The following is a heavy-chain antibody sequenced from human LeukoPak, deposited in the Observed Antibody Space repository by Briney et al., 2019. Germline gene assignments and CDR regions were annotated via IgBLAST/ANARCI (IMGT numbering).Heavy chain of an antibody. CDR2: ISSSGSTI. V-gene: IGHV3-48*03. Sequence: GGPLRLSCAASGFTFSSYEMNWVRQAPGKGLEWVSYISSSGSTIYYADSVKGRFTISRDNAKNSLYLQMNSLRAEDTVVYYCAELGITMIGGVWGKGTTVTISS. D-gene: IGHD3-10*02. CDR1: GFTFSSYE. J-gene: IGHJ6*04. CDR3: AELGITMIGGV.